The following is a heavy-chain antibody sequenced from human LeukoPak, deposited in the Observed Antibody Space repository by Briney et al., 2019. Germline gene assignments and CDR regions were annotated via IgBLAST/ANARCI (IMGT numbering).Heavy chain of an antibody. CDR1: GFTFSSFH. D-gene: IGHD7-27*01. CDR2: ISRDSTTI. CDR3: ARLKLGYWYFDL. Sequence: GGSLRLSCAASGFTFSSFHINWVRQAPGKGLEWLSYISRDSTTIYYADSLKGRFAISRDNAKNSLYLHTHSLRAEDTAIYYCARLKLGYWYFDLWGRGTLLTVSS. J-gene: IGHJ2*01. V-gene: IGHV3-48*03.